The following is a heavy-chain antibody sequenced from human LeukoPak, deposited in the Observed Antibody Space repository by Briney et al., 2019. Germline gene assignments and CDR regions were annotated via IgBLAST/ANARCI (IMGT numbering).Heavy chain of an antibody. CDR2: ISGSGGST. J-gene: IGHJ4*02. V-gene: IGHV3-23*01. CDR1: GFTFSSYA. CDR3: AKVLSWYTYYFDY. D-gene: IGHD3-16*02. Sequence: PGGSLRLSCAASGFTFSSYAMSWVRQAPGKGLEWVSAISGSGGSTYYADSVKGRFTISRDNSKNTPYLQMNSLRAEDTAVYYCAKVLSWYTYYFDYWGQGTLVTVSS.